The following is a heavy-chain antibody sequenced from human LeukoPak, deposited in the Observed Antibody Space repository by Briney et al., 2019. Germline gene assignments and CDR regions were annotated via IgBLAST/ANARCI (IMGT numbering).Heavy chain of an antibody. D-gene: IGHD1-7*01. CDR2: ISIDGNNK. V-gene: IGHV3-30-3*01. Sequence: GGSLRLSCAASGFTFSSYNMNWARQAPGKGLEWVAVISIDGNNKFFADSVKGRFTISRDNSKNTVYLQMNSLRGEDTAIYYCARGVGNWNYDSWGQGSLVIVSS. CDR1: GFTFSSYN. J-gene: IGHJ5*01. CDR3: ARGVGNWNYDS.